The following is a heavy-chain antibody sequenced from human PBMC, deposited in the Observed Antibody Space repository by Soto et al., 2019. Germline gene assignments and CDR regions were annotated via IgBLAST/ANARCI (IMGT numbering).Heavy chain of an antibody. CDR3: ARGKY. V-gene: IGHV3-7*01. Sequence: EVQLVESGGGLVQPGGSLSLSCAASGFTFSSSWMSWLRQAPGKGLEWVANIKQDGSDKYYVDSVRGRFTISRDNAKNSLYLQMNSLSVEDTAVYYCARGKYWGQGTLVTVSS. J-gene: IGHJ4*02. CDR2: IKQDGSDK. CDR1: GFTFSSSW.